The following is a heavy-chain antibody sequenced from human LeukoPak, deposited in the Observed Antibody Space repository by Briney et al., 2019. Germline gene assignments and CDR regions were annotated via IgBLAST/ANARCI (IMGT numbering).Heavy chain of an antibody. Sequence: GESLKISCKGSGYSFTSYWIGWVRQMPGKGLGWMGIIYPGDSDTRYSPSFQGQVTISADKSISTAYLQWSSLKASDTAMYYCARHGLGSSWYYYYMDVWGKGTTVTVSS. CDR3: ARHGLGSSWYYYYMDV. CDR2: IYPGDSDT. D-gene: IGHD6-13*01. V-gene: IGHV5-51*01. J-gene: IGHJ6*03. CDR1: GYSFTSYW.